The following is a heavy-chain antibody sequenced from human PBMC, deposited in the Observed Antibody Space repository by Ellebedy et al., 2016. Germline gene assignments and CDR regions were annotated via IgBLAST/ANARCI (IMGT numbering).Heavy chain of an antibody. J-gene: IGHJ3*02. V-gene: IGHV5-51*01. CDR2: IYPGDSDT. D-gene: IGHD2-21*02. Sequence: GESLKISCNGSGYSFTSYWIGWVRQMPGKGLEWMGIIYPGDSDTRYSPSFQGQVTISADKSISTAYLQWSSLKASDTAMYYCARAQGVVVVTAEFAFDIWGQGTMVTVSS. CDR3: ARAQGVVVVTAEFAFDI. CDR1: GYSFTSYW.